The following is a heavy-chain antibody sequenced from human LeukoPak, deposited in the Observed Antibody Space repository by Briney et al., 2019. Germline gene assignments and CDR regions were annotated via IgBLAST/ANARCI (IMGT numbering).Heavy chain of an antibody. D-gene: IGHD3-10*01. CDR3: ARACFLSELGFDY. CDR2: IYYSWST. J-gene: IGHJ4*02. CDR1: GGSISSSRYD. V-gene: IGHV4-39*07. Sequence: RPSETLSLTCTVAGGSISSSRYDWGWIRQPPGKGLEWRGSIYYSWSTYYYPFLKSRVTISVQTSNNEFSLRLSSVTAPVTAVYYSARACFLSELGFDYWGQGTLVPVSS.